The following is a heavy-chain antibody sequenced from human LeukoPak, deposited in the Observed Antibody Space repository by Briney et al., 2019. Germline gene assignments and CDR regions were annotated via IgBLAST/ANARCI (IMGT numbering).Heavy chain of an antibody. CDR1: GYTFIRYF. J-gene: IGHJ5*02. Sequence: ASVNVSCKASGYTFIRYFMHWVRQAPGQGLEWMGVINPSGGSTSYAQKFQGRVTMTRDTSTSTVYMELSSLRSEDTAVYYCARFQSNTWHYNWFDPWGQGTLVIVSS. CDR2: INPSGGST. CDR3: ARFQSNTWHYNWFDP. V-gene: IGHV1-46*01. D-gene: IGHD2-2*02.